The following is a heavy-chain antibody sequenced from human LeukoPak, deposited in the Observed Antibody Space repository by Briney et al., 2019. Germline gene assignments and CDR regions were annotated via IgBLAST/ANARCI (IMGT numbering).Heavy chain of an antibody. Sequence: SETLSLTCTVSGGSISSGDYYWSWIRQPPGKGLEWIGYIYYSGSTYYNPSLKSRVTISVDTSKNQFSLKLSSVTAADTAVYYCARGPITMIVVSGYNWFDPWGQGTLVTASS. CDR2: IYYSGST. CDR1: GGSISSGDYY. V-gene: IGHV4-30-4*01. J-gene: IGHJ5*02. CDR3: ARGPITMIVVSGYNWFDP. D-gene: IGHD3-22*01.